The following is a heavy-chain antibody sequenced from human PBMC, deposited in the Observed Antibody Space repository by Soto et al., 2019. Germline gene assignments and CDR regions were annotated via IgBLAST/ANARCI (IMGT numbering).Heavy chain of an antibody. J-gene: IGHJ4*02. V-gene: IGHV3-30*18. CDR2: ISYDGSNK. CDR1: GFTFSSYG. Sequence: QVQLVESGGGVVQPGRSLRLSCAASGFTFSSYGMHWVRQAPGKGLEWVAVISYDGSNKYYADSVKGRFTISRDNSKNTLYLQMNSLRAEDTAVYYCAKDRNGRFLEWLPFDYWGQGTLVTVSS. D-gene: IGHD3-3*01. CDR3: AKDRNGRFLEWLPFDY.